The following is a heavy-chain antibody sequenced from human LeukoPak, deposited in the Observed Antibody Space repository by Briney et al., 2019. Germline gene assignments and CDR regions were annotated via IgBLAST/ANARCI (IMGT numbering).Heavy chain of an antibody. CDR3: TTDLNQRLKWFGNPLDH. V-gene: IGHV3-15*01. CDR2: IRSETDGATT. Sequence: GGSLRLSCVASGFSFTYAWMSWVRQAPGKGLQWVGHIRSETDGATTDYAAAVQGRFTISRDDSKKMLFLEMNSLKTEDTAVYYCTTDLNQRLKWFGNPLDHWGQGTPVTVSS. J-gene: IGHJ4*02. CDR1: GFSFTYAW. D-gene: IGHD3-10*01.